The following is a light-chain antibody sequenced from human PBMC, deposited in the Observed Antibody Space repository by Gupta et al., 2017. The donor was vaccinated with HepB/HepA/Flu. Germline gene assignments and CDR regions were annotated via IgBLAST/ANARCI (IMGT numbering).Light chain of an antibody. Sequence: SELTQDPAVSVALGQTVRITCQGDSLRRYYASWYQQKPGQAPVLVIYGKNNRPSGIPDRFSGSSSGNTASLTITGAQAEDEADYYCNSRDSSGNSWVFGGGTKLTVL. CDR1: SLRRYY. J-gene: IGLJ3*02. V-gene: IGLV3-19*01. CDR2: GKN. CDR3: NSRDSSGNSWV.